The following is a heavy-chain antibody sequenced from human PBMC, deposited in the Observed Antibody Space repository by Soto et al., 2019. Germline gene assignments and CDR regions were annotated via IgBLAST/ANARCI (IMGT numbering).Heavy chain of an antibody. J-gene: IGHJ5*02. CDR2: IIPIFGTA. CDR3: ARAYYYDTSGLIWFDP. D-gene: IGHD3-22*01. V-gene: IGHV1-69*13. Sequence: SVKVSCKASGGTFSSYAISWVRQAPGQGLEWMGGIIPIFGTANYAQKFQGRVTITADESTSTAYMELSSLRSEDTAVYYCARAYYYDTSGLIWFDPWGQGXLVTVSS. CDR1: GGTFSSYA.